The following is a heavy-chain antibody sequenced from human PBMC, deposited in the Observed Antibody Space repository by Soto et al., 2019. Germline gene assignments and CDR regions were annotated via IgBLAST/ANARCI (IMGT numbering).Heavy chain of an antibody. V-gene: IGHV3-23*01. CDR2: ISGSGSST. D-gene: IGHD1-26*01. CDR3: EKDVVGSGAYYLPFDY. CDR1: GFTFSSYA. J-gene: IGHJ4*02. Sequence: PGGSLRLSCAASGFTFSSYAMSWVRQAPGKGLEWVSAISGSGSSTYYADAVKGRFTISRDNSRNTLYLQMNSLRAEDTAVYYCEKDVVGSGAYYLPFDYWGQGTLVTVSS.